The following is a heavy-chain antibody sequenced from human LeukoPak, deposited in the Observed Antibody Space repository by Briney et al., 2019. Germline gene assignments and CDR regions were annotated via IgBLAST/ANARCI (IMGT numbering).Heavy chain of an antibody. Sequence: SETLSLTCTVSGGSIFSGDYYWNWIRQPPGKGLEWIGYIYYNGITYYNPSLESRVTISVDTSKNQFSLKLSSVTAADAAVYYCARGDYNDGAGYLDHWGQGTLVPVSS. CDR2: IYYNGIT. CDR3: ARGDYNDGAGYLDH. CDR1: GGSIFSGDYY. J-gene: IGHJ5*02. D-gene: IGHD3-22*01. V-gene: IGHV4-30-4*01.